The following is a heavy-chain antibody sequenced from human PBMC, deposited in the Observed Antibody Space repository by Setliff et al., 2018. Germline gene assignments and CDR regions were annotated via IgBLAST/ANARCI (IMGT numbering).Heavy chain of an antibody. CDR3: ARRDSTGYYGYSFDF. J-gene: IGHJ4*02. D-gene: IGHD3-22*01. CDR1: GDSISRSTYY. V-gene: IGHV4-39*01. Sequence: SETLSLTCTVSGDSISRSTYYWGWIRQSPGKGLDWIGTVDHSGNTFYNPSLKSRVAISVAPSKNQVSLKLTSVSAADTAVYYCARRDSTGYYGYSFDFWGQGTLVTVSS. CDR2: VDHSGNT.